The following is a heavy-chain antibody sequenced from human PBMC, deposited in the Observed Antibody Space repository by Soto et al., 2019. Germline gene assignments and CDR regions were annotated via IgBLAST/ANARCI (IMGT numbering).Heavy chain of an antibody. D-gene: IGHD5-12*01. V-gene: IGHV3-73*02. CDR3: TRLHICGYDWGYYYYGMDV. J-gene: IGHJ6*02. CDR1: GFTFSGSA. Sequence: EVQLVESGGGLVQPGGSLKLSCAASGFTFSGSAMHWVRQASGKGLEWVGRIRSKSNSYATAYAASVKGRFTISRDDSKNTAYLQMNSLKTEDTAVYYCTRLHICGYDWGYYYYGMDVWGQGTTVTVSS. CDR2: IRSKSNSYAT.